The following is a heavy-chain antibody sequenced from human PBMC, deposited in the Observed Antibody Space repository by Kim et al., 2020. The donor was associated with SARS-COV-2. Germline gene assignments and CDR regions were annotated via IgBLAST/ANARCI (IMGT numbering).Heavy chain of an antibody. CDR2: NK. CDR3: ARDRVGATGY. V-gene: IGHV3-30*01. Sequence: NKDYADSVKGRFTISRDNSKNTLYLQMNSLGAEDTAVYYCARDRVGATGYWGQGTLVTVSS. J-gene: IGHJ4*02. D-gene: IGHD1-26*01.